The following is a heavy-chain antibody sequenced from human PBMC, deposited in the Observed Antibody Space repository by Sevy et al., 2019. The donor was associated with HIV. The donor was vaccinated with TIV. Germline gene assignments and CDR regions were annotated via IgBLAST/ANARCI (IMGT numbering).Heavy chain of an antibody. CDR1: GITLTPYW. D-gene: IGHD3-22*01. CDR3: SRGLYYYDMRGHQEPGDY. Sequence: GGSLRLSCAASGITLTPYWMHWVRQAPGKGLVWVSRINSDGRSTSYAESVKGRFTISRDNGKNTLYLQMKSLRVEDTAVYFCSRGLYYYDMRGHQEPGDYWGQGVLVTVSS. V-gene: IGHV3-74*01. J-gene: IGHJ4*02. CDR2: INSDGRST.